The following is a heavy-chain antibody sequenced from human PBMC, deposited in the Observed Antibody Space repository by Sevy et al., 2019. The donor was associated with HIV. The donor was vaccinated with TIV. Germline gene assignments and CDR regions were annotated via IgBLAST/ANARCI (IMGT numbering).Heavy chain of an antibody. CDR1: GYTLTELS. V-gene: IGHV1-24*01. Sequence: ASVKVSCKVSGYTLTELSMHWVRQPPGKGLEWMGRFDPEDGETIYAQKFLGRLTMTEDTSTDTAYMDLSNLRSEDTAVYYCATEDITMIPYGLDVWGQGTTVTVSS. CDR3: ATEDITMIPYGLDV. CDR2: FDPEDGET. J-gene: IGHJ6*02. D-gene: IGHD3-22*01.